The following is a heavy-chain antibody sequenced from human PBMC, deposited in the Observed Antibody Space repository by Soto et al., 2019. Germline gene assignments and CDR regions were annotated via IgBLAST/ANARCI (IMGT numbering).Heavy chain of an antibody. D-gene: IGHD3-3*01. V-gene: IGHV4-34*01. J-gene: IGHJ6*02. CDR2: INHSGST. CDR3: ATTGPNYDFWSGYLDYYGMDV. CDR1: GGSFSGYY. Sequence: SETLSLTCAVYGGSFSGYYWSWIRQPPGKRLEWIGEINHSGSTNYNPSLKSRVTISVDTSKNQFSLKLSSVTAADTAVYYCATTGPNYDFWSGYLDYYGMDVWGQGXTVTVYS.